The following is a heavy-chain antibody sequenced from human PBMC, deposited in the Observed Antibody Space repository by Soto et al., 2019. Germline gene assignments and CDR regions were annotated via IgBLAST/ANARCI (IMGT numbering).Heavy chain of an antibody. CDR1: GFTFSSYW. V-gene: IGHV3-74*01. J-gene: IGHJ4*02. CDR2: INSDGSST. CDR3: ARDQGYCSGGSCCVAGY. Sequence: EVQLVESGGGLVQPGGSQRLSCAASGFTFSSYWMHWVRQAPGKGLVWVSRINSDGSSTSYAESVKGRFTISRDNAKNTLYVQMNSLRAEDTAVYYCARDQGYCSGGSCCVAGYWGQGTLVTVSS. D-gene: IGHD2-15*01.